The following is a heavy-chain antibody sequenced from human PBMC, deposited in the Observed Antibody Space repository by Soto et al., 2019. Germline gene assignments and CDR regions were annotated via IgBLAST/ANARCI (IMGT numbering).Heavy chain of an antibody. Sequence: GGSLRLSCAASGFTFSSYGMHWVRQAPGKGLEWVAVISYDGSNKYYADSVKGRFTISRDNSKNTLYLQMNSLRAEDTAVYYCAKESYDFWSGYYSWFDPWGQGTLVTVSS. CDR2: ISYDGSNK. CDR3: AKESYDFWSGYYSWFDP. J-gene: IGHJ5*02. CDR1: GFTFSSYG. D-gene: IGHD3-3*01. V-gene: IGHV3-30*18.